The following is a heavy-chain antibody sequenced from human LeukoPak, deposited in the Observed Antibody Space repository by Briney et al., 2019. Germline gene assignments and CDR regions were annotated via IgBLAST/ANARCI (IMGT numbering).Heavy chain of an antibody. Sequence: GGPLRLSCAASGFTFSSYGMHWVRQAPGKGLEWVAVIWYDGSNKYYADSVKGRFTISRDNSNNTLYLQMNSLRAEDTAVYYCAREYEDFWSDLGHYYYYYMDVWGKGTTVTVSS. D-gene: IGHD3-3*01. CDR2: IWYDGSNK. CDR3: AREYEDFWSDLGHYYYYYMDV. V-gene: IGHV3-33*01. CDR1: GFTFSSYG. J-gene: IGHJ6*03.